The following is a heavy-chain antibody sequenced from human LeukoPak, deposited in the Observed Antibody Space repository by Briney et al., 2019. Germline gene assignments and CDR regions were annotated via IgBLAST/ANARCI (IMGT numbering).Heavy chain of an antibody. V-gene: IGHV3-23*01. CDR2: ISGSGGST. Sequence: GGSLRLSCAASGFTFSSYAMSWVRQAPGKGLEWASAISGSGGSTYYADSVKGRFTISRDNSKNTLYLQMNSLRAEDTAVYYCAKAYSSSWYAHFDYWGQGTLVTVS. J-gene: IGHJ4*02. CDR3: AKAYSSSWYAHFDY. D-gene: IGHD6-13*01. CDR1: GFTFSSYA.